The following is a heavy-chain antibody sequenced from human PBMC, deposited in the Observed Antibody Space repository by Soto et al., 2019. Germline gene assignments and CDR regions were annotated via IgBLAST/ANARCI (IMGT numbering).Heavy chain of an antibody. Sequence: WGSLSLSCAASGFTFSSYAMSWVRQAPGKGLEWVSAISGSGGSTYYADSVKGRFTISRDNSKNTLYLQMNSLRAEDTAVYYCAKDRTVIAVAGTSDDWGQGTLVTVSS. CDR2: ISGSGGST. V-gene: IGHV3-23*01. CDR1: GFTFSSYA. J-gene: IGHJ4*02. D-gene: IGHD6-19*01. CDR3: AKDRTVIAVAGTSDD.